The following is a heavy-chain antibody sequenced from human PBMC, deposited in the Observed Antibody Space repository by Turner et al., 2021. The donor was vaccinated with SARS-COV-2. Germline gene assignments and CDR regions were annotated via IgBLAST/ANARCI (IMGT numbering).Heavy chain of an antibody. CDR3: ARWGPYYYDSSGYYPDAFDI. J-gene: IGHJ3*02. CDR2: ISISSSYI. Sequence: EVQLVESGGGLVKPGGSLRFSCAASGFTFSSYSMNWVRQAPGKGLEWVSSISISSSYIYYADSVKGRFTISRDNAKNSLYLQMNSLRAEDTAVYYCARWGPYYYDSSGYYPDAFDIWGQGTMVTVSS. D-gene: IGHD3-22*01. CDR1: GFTFSSYS. V-gene: IGHV3-21*01.